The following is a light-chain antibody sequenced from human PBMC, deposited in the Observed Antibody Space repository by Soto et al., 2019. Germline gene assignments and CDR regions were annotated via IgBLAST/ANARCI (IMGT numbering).Light chain of an antibody. V-gene: IGKV1-27*01. CDR1: QGISNY. Sequence: DIQMTQSPSSLSASVRDRVTITCRASQGISNYLAWYQQKPGKVPKLLIYAASTLQSEVPSRYSGSGSGTDYTLTISSLQPEDVATCYCQKYDSAPWTFGQGTKVDIK. CDR2: AAS. CDR3: QKYDSAPWT. J-gene: IGKJ1*01.